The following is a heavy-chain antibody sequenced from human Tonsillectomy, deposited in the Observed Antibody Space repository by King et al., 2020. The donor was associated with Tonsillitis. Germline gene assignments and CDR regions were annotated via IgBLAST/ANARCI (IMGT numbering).Heavy chain of an antibody. J-gene: IGHJ4*02. CDR2: IKEDGSEK. Sequence: VQLVESGGGLVQPGGSLRLSCAASEFTFSSYWMTWVRQAPGKGLEWVANIKEDGSEKYYVDSVKGRFTISRDSAKNSLYLQMNSLRADDTAVYYCAGAGYHYGSGTFFDFYFDFWGQGTLVTVSS. D-gene: IGHD3-10*01. CDR1: EFTFSSYW. CDR3: AGAGYHYGSGTFFDFYFDF. V-gene: IGHV3-7*04.